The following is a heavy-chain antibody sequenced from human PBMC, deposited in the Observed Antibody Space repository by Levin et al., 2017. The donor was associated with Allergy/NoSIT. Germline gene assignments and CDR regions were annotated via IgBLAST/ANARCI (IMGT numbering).Heavy chain of an antibody. V-gene: IGHV4-39*01. J-gene: IGHJ4*02. CDR1: GGSISSSSYY. CDR2: IYYSGST. CDR3: ARGNYDILTGYHYYFDY. D-gene: IGHD3-9*01. Sequence: SQTLSLTCTVSGGSISSSSYYWGWIRQPPGKGLEWIGSIYYSGSTYYNPSLKSRVTISVDTSKNQFSLKLSSVTAADTAVYYCARGNYDILTGYHYYFDYWGQGTLVTVSS.